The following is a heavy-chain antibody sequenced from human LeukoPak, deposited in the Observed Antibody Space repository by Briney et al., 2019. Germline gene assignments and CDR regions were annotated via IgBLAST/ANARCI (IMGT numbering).Heavy chain of an antibody. CDR1: GFAFNTYG. CDR3: AKDRTWGLDY. J-gene: IGHJ4*02. Sequence: GSLRLSCAASGFAFNTYGMSWVRQAPGKGLEWVSAISGNGGTTYYSDSVKGRFTISRDNSKNTLYLQMNSLRAKDTAVYYCAKDRTWGLDYWGQGTLVTVSS. V-gene: IGHV3-23*01. D-gene: IGHD7-27*01. CDR2: ISGNGGTT.